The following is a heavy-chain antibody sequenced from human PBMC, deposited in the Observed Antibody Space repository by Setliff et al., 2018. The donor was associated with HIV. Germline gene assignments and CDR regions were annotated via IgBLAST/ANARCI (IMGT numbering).Heavy chain of an antibody. CDR1: GFTFSSYM. V-gene: IGHV3-23*01. CDR3: VDC. CDR2: ISDSGGST. J-gene: IGHJ4*02. Sequence: HPGGSLRLSCAASGFTFSSYMMNWVRQAPGKGLEWVSGISDSGGSTYYADSVKGRFTISRDNSKSTLNLQMNSLRAVTVRNVAAVDCWGQGTLVTVSS. D-gene: IGHD6-19*01.